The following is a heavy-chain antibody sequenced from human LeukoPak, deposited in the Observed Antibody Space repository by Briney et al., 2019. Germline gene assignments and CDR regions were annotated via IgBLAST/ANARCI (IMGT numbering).Heavy chain of an antibody. V-gene: IGHV3-15*01. J-gene: IGHJ3*02. D-gene: IGHD3-22*01. Sequence: GGSLRLSCAASGFTFSNAWMSWVRQAPGKGLEWVGRIKSKTDGGTTDYAAPVTGRFTISRDDSKNTLYLQMNRLKTEDTAVYYCTTDRGTTYHYDSSGYYYDAFDIWGQGTMVTVSS. CDR2: IKSKTDGGTT. CDR1: GFTFSNAW. CDR3: TTDRGTTYHYDSSGYYYDAFDI.